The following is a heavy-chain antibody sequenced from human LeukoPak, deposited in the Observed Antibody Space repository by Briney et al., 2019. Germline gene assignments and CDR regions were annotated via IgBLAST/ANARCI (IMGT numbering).Heavy chain of an antibody. CDR1: GFTFTSSA. V-gene: IGHV1-58*02. Sequence: GASVKVSCTASGFTFTSSAMQWVRQARGQRLEWIGWIVVGSGNTNYAQKFQERVTITRDMSTSTAYMELSSLRSEDTAVYYCAAHLSYDSSGSDYWGQGTLVTVSS. CDR2: IVVGSGNT. J-gene: IGHJ4*02. D-gene: IGHD3-22*01. CDR3: AAHLSYDSSGSDY.